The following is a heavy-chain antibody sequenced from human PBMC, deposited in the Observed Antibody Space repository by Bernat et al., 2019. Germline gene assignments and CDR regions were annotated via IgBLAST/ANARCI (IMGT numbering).Heavy chain of an antibody. CDR1: GYTFTSYA. CDR2: INAGNGNT. V-gene: IGHV1-3*01. D-gene: IGHD6-19*01. J-gene: IGHJ3*02. CDR3: ARAQWLVTGAFDI. Sequence: QVQLVQSGAEVKKPGASVKVSCKASGYTFTSYAMHWVHQAPGQRLEWMGWINAGNGNTKYSQKFQGRVTITRDTSASTAYMELSSLRSEDTAVYYCARAQWLVTGAFDIWGQGTMVTVSS.